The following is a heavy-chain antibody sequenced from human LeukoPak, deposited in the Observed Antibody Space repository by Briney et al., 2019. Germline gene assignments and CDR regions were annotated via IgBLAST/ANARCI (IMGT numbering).Heavy chain of an antibody. CDR2: VSYSGNT. Sequence: TSETLSLTCTVSGGSISSSTYYWGWIRQPPGKGLEWIGCVSYSGNTYYNPSLKSRVTIFVDTSKNQFSLNLSSVTAADTAVYYCARHTPTYDDFWSGYLVDYWGQGTLVTVSS. V-gene: IGHV4-39*01. J-gene: IGHJ4*02. CDR3: ARHTPTYDDFWSGYLVDY. CDR1: GGSISSSTYY. D-gene: IGHD3-3*01.